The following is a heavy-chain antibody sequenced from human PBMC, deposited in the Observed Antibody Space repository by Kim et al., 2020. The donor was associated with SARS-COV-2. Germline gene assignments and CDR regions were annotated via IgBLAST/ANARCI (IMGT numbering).Heavy chain of an antibody. CDR1: GLSFSGYS. J-gene: IGHJ5*02. Sequence: SETLSLTFAVSGLSFSGYSLSWIRQPPGKGLELILEINHSGSTNYNPSLKSRVTISVDTSKNQFSLKLSSVTAADTAVYYCARGGRPDCSSTSCYPWFDPWGQGTLVTVSS. D-gene: IGHD2-2*01. CDR2: INHSGST. V-gene: IGHV4-34*01. CDR3: ARGGRPDCSSTSCYPWFDP.